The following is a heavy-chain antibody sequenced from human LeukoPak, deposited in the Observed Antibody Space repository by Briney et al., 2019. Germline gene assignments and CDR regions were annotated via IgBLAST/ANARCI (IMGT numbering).Heavy chain of an antibody. CDR1: GGTFSSYA. CDR3: ARCHLDRDDLDL. D-gene: IGHD1-1*01. CDR2: ITIYNGNT. Sequence: GASVKVSCKASGGTFSSYAISWVRQTPGEGLEWMGWITIYNGNTDYAEKLQGRVTMTADTSTNTAYMELRSLRSDDTAVYYCARCHLDRDDLDLWGQGTLVTVSS. V-gene: IGHV1-18*01. J-gene: IGHJ5*02.